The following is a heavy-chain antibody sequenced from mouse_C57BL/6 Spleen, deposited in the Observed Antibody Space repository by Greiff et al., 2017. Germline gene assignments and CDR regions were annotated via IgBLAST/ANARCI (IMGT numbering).Heavy chain of an antibody. CDR3: ARHGLYGRGYFDY. CDR2: ISGGGGNT. CDR1: GFTFSSYT. V-gene: IGHV5-9*01. Sequence: EVQLVESGGGLVKPGGSLKLSCAASGFTFSSYTMSWVRQTPEKRLEWVATISGGGGNTYYPDSVKGRFTISRDNAKNTLYLQMSSLRSEDTALYYCARHGLYGRGYFDYWGQGTTLTVSS. D-gene: IGHD1-1*01. J-gene: IGHJ2*01.